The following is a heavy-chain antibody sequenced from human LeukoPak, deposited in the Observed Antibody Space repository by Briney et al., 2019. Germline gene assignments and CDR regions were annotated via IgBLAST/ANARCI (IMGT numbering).Heavy chain of an antibody. D-gene: IGHD2-2*02. V-gene: IGHV1-8*03. CDR2: MNPNSGNT. J-gene: IGHJ5*02. CDR1: GYTFTSYD. Sequence: ASVKVSCKASGYTFTSYDINWVRQATGQGLEWMGWMNPNSGNTGYALKFQGRVTITRNTSISTAYMELSSLRSEDTAVYYCARGRGYCSSTSCYTYWFDPWGQGTLVTVSS. CDR3: ARGRGYCSSTSCYTYWFDP.